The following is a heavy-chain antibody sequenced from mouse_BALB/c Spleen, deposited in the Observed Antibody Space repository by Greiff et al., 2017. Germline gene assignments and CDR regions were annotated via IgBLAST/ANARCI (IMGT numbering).Heavy chain of an antibody. CDR3: ARYDYDRVDY. CDR2: ISDGGSYT. Sequence: VMLVESGGGLVKPGGSLKLSCAASGFTFSDYYMYWVRQTPEKRLEGVATISDGGSYTYYPDSVKGRFTISRDNAKNNLYLQMSSLKSEDTAMFYCARYDYDRVDYWGQGTSVTVSS. D-gene: IGHD2-4*01. V-gene: IGHV5-4*02. CDR1: GFTFSDYY. J-gene: IGHJ4*01.